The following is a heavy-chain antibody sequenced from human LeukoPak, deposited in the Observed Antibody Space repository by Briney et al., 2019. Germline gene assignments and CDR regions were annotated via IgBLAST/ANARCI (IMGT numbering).Heavy chain of an antibody. V-gene: IGHV4-38-2*02. Sequence: SETLSLTCTVSGYSISSGYYWGWIRQPPGKGLEWIGSIHHSGSAYYNPSLKSRVTISVDTSKTQFSLTLSSVTAADTAVYYCARDRFGMSATGTDFDFWGRGTLLTVSS. D-gene: IGHD1-14*01. J-gene: IGHJ4*02. CDR3: ARDRFGMSATGTDFDF. CDR2: IHHSGSA. CDR1: GYSISSGYY.